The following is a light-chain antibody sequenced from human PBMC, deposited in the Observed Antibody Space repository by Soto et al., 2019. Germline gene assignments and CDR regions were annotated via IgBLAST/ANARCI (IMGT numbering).Light chain of an antibody. Sequence: QSALTQPASVSGSPGQSITISCTGTSRDVGGYKHVSWYQHHPGKAPKLMIYEVSNRPSGVSNRFSGSKSGYTASLTISGLQAEYEADYYCNSQRSSGTRVFGTGTKLTVL. CDR1: SRDVGGYKH. J-gene: IGLJ1*01. CDR2: EVS. V-gene: IGLV2-14*01. CDR3: NSQRSSGTRV.